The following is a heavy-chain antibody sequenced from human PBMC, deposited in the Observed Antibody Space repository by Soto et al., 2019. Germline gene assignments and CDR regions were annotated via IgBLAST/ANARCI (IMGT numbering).Heavy chain of an antibody. CDR2: SDPEDGET. J-gene: IGHJ3*02. Sequence: ASVKVSCKVSGYTLTELSMHWVRQAPGKGLEWMGGSDPEDGETIYAQKLQGRVTMTTDTSTSTAYMELRSLRSDDTAVYYCARRRDFWSGPDAFDIWGQGTMVTVSS. CDR3: ARRRDFWSGPDAFDI. V-gene: IGHV1-24*01. CDR1: GYTLTELS. D-gene: IGHD3-3*01.